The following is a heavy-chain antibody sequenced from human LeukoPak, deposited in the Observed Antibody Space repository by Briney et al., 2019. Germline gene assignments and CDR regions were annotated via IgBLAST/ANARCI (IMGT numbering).Heavy chain of an antibody. CDR3: ARMFPWGSSWGPIDY. CDR2: IYHSGRT. J-gene: IGHJ4*02. D-gene: IGHD6-13*01. V-gene: IGHV4-38-2*02. CDR1: GYSISSGYY. Sequence: SETLSLTCTVSGYSISSGYYWGWIRQPPGKGLEWIGIIYHSGRTDYNPSLKSRVTISEDTSKNQFSLKLSSVTAADTAVYYCARMFPWGSSWGPIDYWGQGTLVTVSS.